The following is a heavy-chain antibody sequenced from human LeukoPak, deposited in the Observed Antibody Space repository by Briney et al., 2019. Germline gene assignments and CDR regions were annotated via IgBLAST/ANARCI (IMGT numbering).Heavy chain of an antibody. D-gene: IGHD1-14*01. Sequence: SETLSLTCAVSGGSISSYYWTWIRQPAGKGLEWIGRVYSSENTNFNPSLKSRPTMSVDTSKNQLSLTLTSVTAADTAVYYCAREVDRNGRLLDVWGQGTTVIVSS. CDR1: GGSISSYY. V-gene: IGHV4-4*07. CDR2: VYSSENT. CDR3: AREVDRNGRLLDV. J-gene: IGHJ6*02.